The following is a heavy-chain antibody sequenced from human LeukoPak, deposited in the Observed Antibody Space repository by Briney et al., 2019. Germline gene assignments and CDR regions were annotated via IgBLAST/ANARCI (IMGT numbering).Heavy chain of an antibody. CDR3: ARAPGAYQLPYNWFDP. CDR1: GGTFSSYA. Sequence: ASVKVSCKASGGTFSSYAISWVRQAPGQGLEWMGGIIPIFGTANYAQEFQGRVTITADKSTSTAYMELSSLRSEDTAVYYCARAPGAYQLPYNWFDPWGQGTLVTVSS. D-gene: IGHD2-2*01. V-gene: IGHV1-69*06. CDR2: IIPIFGTA. J-gene: IGHJ5*02.